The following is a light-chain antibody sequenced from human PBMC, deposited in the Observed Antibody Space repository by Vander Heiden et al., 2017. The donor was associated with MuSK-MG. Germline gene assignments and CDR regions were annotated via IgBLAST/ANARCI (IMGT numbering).Light chain of an antibody. CDR2: GTS. V-gene: IGKV1-39*01. J-gene: IGKJ4*01. CDR1: QNMNTF. CDR3: HRSYRNPPT. Sequence: DIKLTQPPSSLSASVGDRVTISCRASQNMNTFLNWFQQKPGKPPTLLIYGTSTLDSGVPSRFSGSGSGTDFTLTIIRLQAEDFATYYCHRSYRNPPTFGGGTKVEIK.